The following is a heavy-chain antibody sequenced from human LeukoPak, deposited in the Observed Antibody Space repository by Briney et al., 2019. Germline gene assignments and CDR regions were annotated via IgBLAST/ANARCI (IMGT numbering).Heavy chain of an antibody. CDR3: ARGFHYYDSSGYHTFDY. CDR1: GGTFSSYA. CDR2: IIPIFGTA. J-gene: IGHJ4*02. D-gene: IGHD3-22*01. Sequence: GASVKVSCKASGGTFSSYAISWVRQAPGQGLEWMGGIIPIFGTANYAQKFQGRVTITADESTSTAYMELSSLRSEDTAVYYCARGFHYYDSSGYHTFDYWGQGTLVTVSS. V-gene: IGHV1-69*01.